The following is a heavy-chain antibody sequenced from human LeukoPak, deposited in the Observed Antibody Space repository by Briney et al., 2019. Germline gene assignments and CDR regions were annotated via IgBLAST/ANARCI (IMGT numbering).Heavy chain of an antibody. CDR1: GYTFTGYY. J-gene: IGHJ4*02. CDR2: INPNSGGT. V-gene: IGHV1-2*02. CDR3: ARASNQYNSDLTFFDY. Sequence: ASVKVSCKASGYTFTGYYMHWVRQAPGQGLEWMGWINPNSGGTNYAQKFQGRVTMTRDTSISTAHMELSRLTSDDTAVYYCARASNQYNSDLTFFDYWGQGTLVTVSS. D-gene: IGHD1-1*01.